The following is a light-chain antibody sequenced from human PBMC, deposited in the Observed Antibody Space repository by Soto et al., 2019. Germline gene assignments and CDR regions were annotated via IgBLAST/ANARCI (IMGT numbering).Light chain of an antibody. V-gene: IGKV3-20*01. Sequence: EVVLTQSPGTLSLSPGERVTLSCRASQNVGTYYLAWHQQNPGQAPRLLNYGSTVRTGSAANCCSSGGCRTVSLPISGVVQADVLVVYCCQRYALPPSTFGQGTKLDI. CDR2: GST. J-gene: IGKJ1*01. CDR1: QNVGTYY. CDR3: QRYALPPST.